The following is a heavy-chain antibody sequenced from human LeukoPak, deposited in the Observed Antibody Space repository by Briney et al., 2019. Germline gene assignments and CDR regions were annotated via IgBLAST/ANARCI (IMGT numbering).Heavy chain of an antibody. V-gene: IGHV3-21*01. CDR2: ISSSSSYI. CDR3: AGDLTGYSPY. CDR1: AFTFSSYT. D-gene: IGHD1-26*01. J-gene: IGHJ4*02. Sequence: RGSLSLSCAVSAFTFSSYTLNWVRQAPGKGLEWVSSISSSSSYIYYADSVKGRFTISRDNATNSLYLQMNSLRAEDTAVYYCAGDLTGYSPYWGQGTLVTVSS.